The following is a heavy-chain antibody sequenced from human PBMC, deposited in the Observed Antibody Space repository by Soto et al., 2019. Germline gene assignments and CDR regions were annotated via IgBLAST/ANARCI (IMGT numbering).Heavy chain of an antibody. CDR2: IIPIFGTA. CDR3: ARDGIAYGSGDFNWFDP. Sequence: QVQLVQSGAEVKKPGSSVKVSCKASGGTFSSYAISWVRQAPGQGLEWMGGIIPIFGTANYAQKFQGRVTITADESTSTAYIELSSLRSEDTAVYYCARDGIAYGSGDFNWFDPWGQGTLVTVSS. D-gene: IGHD3-10*01. J-gene: IGHJ5*02. CDR1: GGTFSSYA. V-gene: IGHV1-69*12.